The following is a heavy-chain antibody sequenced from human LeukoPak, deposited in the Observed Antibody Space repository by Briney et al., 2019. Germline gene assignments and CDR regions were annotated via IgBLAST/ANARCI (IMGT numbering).Heavy chain of an antibody. V-gene: IGHV3-66*02. CDR1: GFTVSSNY. CDR3: ARGGPYTDYFDY. CDR2: IYSGGRT. J-gene: IGHJ4*02. Sequence: GGSLRLSCAASGFTVSSNYMSWVRQAPGKGLEWVSVIYSGGRTYYADSVKGRFTISRDNSKNTLYLQMNSLRAEDTAVYYCARGGPYTDYFDYWGQGTLVTVSS. D-gene: IGHD1-1*01.